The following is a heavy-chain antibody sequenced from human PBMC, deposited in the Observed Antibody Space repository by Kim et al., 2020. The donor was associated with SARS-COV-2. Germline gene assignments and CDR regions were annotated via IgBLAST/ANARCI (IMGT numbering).Heavy chain of an antibody. Sequence: GGSLRLSCAASGFTFSSYAMSWVRQAPGKGLEWVSAISGSGGSTYYADSVKGRFTISRDNSKNTLYLQMNSLRAEDTAVYYCANSDYYDSSGAYWGQGTLVTVSS. V-gene: IGHV3-23*01. CDR3: ANSDYYDSSGAY. CDR1: GFTFSSYA. D-gene: IGHD3-22*01. CDR2: ISGSGGST. J-gene: IGHJ4*02.